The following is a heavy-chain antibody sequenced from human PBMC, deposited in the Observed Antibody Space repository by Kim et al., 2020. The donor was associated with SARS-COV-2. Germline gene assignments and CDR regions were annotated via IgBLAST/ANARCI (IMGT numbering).Heavy chain of an antibody. Sequence: VKGRFTISRENSKNTLYLQMNSLRAEDTAVYYCARDQVAAAGTLWWFDPWGQGTLVTVSS. J-gene: IGHJ5*02. CDR3: ARDQVAAAGTLWWFDP. D-gene: IGHD6-13*01. V-gene: IGHV3-30*01.